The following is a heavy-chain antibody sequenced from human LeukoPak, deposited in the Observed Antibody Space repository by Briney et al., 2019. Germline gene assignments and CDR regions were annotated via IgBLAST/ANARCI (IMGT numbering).Heavy chain of an antibody. D-gene: IGHD6-13*01. Sequence: GASVKVSCKASGGTFSSYAISWVRQAPGQGLEWMGGIIPIFGTANYAQKFQGRVTITADESTSTAYMELSSLRSEDTAAYYCAKGAAAGTYNWFDPWGQGTLVTVSS. V-gene: IGHV1-69*13. CDR1: GGTFSSYA. J-gene: IGHJ5*02. CDR3: AKGAAAGTYNWFDP. CDR2: IIPIFGTA.